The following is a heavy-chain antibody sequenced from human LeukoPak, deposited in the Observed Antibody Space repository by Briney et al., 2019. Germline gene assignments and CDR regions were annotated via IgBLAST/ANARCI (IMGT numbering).Heavy chain of an antibody. CDR3: AKPSTSGIAAAGLKY. CDR1: GFTFGSYW. V-gene: IGHV3-7*03. J-gene: IGHJ4*02. D-gene: IGHD6-13*01. Sequence: PGGSLRLSCAASGFTFGSYWMSWVRQAPGKGLEWVANIKQDGSEKYYVDSVEGRFTISRDNAKNSLYLQMNSLRAEDTAVYYCAKPSTSGIAAAGLKYWGQGTLVTVSS. CDR2: IKQDGSEK.